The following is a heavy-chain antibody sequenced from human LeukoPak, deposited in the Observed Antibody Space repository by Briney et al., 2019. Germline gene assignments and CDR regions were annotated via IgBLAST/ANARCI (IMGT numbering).Heavy chain of an antibody. CDR1: GFSFNYYA. V-gene: IGHV3-64*01. Sequence: GSLRLSCAASGFSFNYYAMHWVRQAPGKGLEYVSAISGNGGNTYYANSVKGRFPISRDNSKNTLYLQMGSLRAEDMAVYYCARDDYGDYMSRPFHYWGQGTLVTVSS. D-gene: IGHD4-17*01. CDR2: ISGNGGNT. CDR3: ARDDYGDYMSRPFHY. J-gene: IGHJ4*02.